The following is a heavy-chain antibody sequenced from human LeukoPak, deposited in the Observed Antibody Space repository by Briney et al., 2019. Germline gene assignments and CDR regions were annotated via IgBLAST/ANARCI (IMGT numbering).Heavy chain of an antibody. CDR3: ARDFWGTMVRGASMDV. J-gene: IGHJ6*02. D-gene: IGHD3-10*01. CDR2: IIPSFGIP. Sequence: SVKVSCKASGDAFNSHTINWVRQAPGQGLEWVGSIIPSFGIPSYAQKFRGRATISADTSTTTAYMDLTSLRSEDTAVYYCARDFWGTMVRGASMDVWGQGTTVTVSS. V-gene: IGHV1-69*10. CDR1: GDAFNSHT.